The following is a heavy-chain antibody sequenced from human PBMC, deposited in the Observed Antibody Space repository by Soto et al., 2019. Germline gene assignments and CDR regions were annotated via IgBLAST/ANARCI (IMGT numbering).Heavy chain of an antibody. D-gene: IGHD3-16*02. CDR2: IYYSGST. V-gene: IGHV4-31*03. Sequence: PSETLSLTCTFSVVSISSGGYYCSWIRQHPWKGLEWIGYIYYSGSTYYNPSLKSRVTISVDTSKNQFSLKLSSVTAADTAVYYCARARAYDYVWGSYRNVEPYYYGMDVWGQGTTVTVS. CDR1: VVSISSGGYY. J-gene: IGHJ6*01. CDR3: ARARAYDYVWGSYRNVEPYYYGMDV.